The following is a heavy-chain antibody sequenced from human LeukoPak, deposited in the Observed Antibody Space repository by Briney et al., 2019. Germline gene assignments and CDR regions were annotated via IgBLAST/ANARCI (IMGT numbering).Heavy chain of an antibody. CDR2: IIPIFGTA. CDR1: GGTFSSYA. D-gene: IGHD5-12*01. CDR3: ARAFSSGYDRWIYYFDY. J-gene: IGHJ4*02. Sequence: SVKVSCKASGGTFSSYAISWVRQAPGQGLEWMGGIIPIFGTANYAQKFQGRVTITADKSTSTAYMELSSLRSEDAAVYYCARAFSSGYDRWIYYFDYWGQGTLVTVSS. V-gene: IGHV1-69*06.